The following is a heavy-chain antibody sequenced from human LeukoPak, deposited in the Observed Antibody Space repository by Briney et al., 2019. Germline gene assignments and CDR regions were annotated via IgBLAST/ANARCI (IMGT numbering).Heavy chain of an antibody. V-gene: IGHV3-21*01. Sequence: GGSLRLSCAASGFTFSSYTFNWVRQAPGKGLEWVSAISGDSRYIYYTDSVRGRFTISRDNAENSLYLQMHSLRVEDTAVYYCARTENYYGSRLDVYGMDVWGQGTTVTVSS. CDR1: GFTFSSYT. D-gene: IGHD3-10*01. J-gene: IGHJ6*02. CDR3: ARTENYYGSRLDVYGMDV. CDR2: ISGDSRYI.